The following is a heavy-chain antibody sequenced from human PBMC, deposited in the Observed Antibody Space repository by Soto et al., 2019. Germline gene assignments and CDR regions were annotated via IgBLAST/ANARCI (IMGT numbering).Heavy chain of an antibody. CDR1: GFTSSNYS. Sequence: EVRLLESGGGLVQPGGSLRLYCAGSGFTSSNYSMSWVRQAPGKGLEWVSTTSGSGHYIQYRDSVKGRFTISRDNTKNTLDLQMNRLRAEDTAVYYCAGGAMVTPYYYGLDVWGQGTTVTVSS. CDR2: TSGSGHYI. D-gene: IGHD5-18*01. CDR3: AGGAMVTPYYYGLDV. V-gene: IGHV3-23*01. J-gene: IGHJ6*02.